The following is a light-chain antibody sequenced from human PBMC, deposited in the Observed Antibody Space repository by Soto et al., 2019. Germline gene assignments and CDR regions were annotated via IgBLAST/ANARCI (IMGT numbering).Light chain of an antibody. CDR1: SSNIGAGYD. CDR3: QSYDSTLGARYV. Sequence: QSVLTQPPSVSGAPGQRVSISCTGSSSNIGAGYDVHWYQQRPGTAPKLLIFGNINRPSGVPDRFSGSKSGTSASLAITGLQAEDEGDYYCQSYDSTLGARYVFGTGTKLTVL. CDR2: GNI. V-gene: IGLV1-40*01. J-gene: IGLJ1*01.